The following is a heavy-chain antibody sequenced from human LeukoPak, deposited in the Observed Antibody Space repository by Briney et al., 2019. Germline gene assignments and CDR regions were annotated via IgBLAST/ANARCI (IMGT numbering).Heavy chain of an antibody. D-gene: IGHD6-19*01. V-gene: IGHV3-23*01. J-gene: IGHJ4*02. CDR1: GFTFSSYA. Sequence: GGSLRLSCAASGFTFSSYAMSWVRQAPGKGLEWVSAISGSGGSTYYADSVKARFTISRDNSKNTLYLQMNSLRAGDTAVYYCAKDDSSGDFDYWGQGTLVTVSS. CDR2: ISGSGGST. CDR3: AKDDSSGDFDY.